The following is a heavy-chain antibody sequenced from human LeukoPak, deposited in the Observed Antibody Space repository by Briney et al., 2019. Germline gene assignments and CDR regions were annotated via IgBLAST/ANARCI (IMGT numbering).Heavy chain of an antibody. Sequence: GASVKVSCKASGYTFTNYGISWVRQAPGQGLEWMGWISAYNGNTNYAQKLQGRVTMTTDTSTSTAYMELRSLRSDDTAVYYCARDYYDSGGYAEYFQHWGQGTLVTVSS. CDR1: GYTFTNYG. CDR3: ARDYYDSGGYAEYFQH. J-gene: IGHJ1*01. CDR2: ISAYNGNT. D-gene: IGHD3-22*01. V-gene: IGHV1-18*01.